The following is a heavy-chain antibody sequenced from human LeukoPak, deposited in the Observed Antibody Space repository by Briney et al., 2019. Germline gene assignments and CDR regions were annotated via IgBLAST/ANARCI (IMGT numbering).Heavy chain of an antibody. Sequence: PSETLSLTCTVSGGSISSGGYCWSWIRQHPGKGLEWIGYIYYSGSTYYNPSLKSRVTISVDTSKNQFSLKLSSVTAADTAVYYCASEHYYDSSGYYLWGQGTLVTVPS. V-gene: IGHV4-31*03. CDR3: ASEHYYDSSGYYL. CDR2: IYYSGST. D-gene: IGHD3-22*01. J-gene: IGHJ4*02. CDR1: GGSISSGGYC.